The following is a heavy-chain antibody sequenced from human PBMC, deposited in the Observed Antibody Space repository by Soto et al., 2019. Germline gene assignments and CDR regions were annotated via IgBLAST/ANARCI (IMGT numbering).Heavy chain of an antibody. CDR3: ARSSAWMYLFDD. Sequence: QTGGSLRLSCAASGFTVSGTYMAWARQAPGKGLQWVSVIYSGGAMYYADSVKGRFTMSIDKSKNVLSLQMNSLRVEDTAFYYCARSSAWMYLFDDWGQGTLVTVSS. J-gene: IGHJ4*02. D-gene: IGHD6-19*01. CDR1: GFTVSGTY. V-gene: IGHV3-53*01. CDR2: IYSGGAM.